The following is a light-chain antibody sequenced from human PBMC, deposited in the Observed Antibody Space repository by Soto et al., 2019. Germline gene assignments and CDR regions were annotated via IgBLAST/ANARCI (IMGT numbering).Light chain of an antibody. CDR1: QSISNY. Sequence: DIQMTQSPSSLSASVGDRVTITCRASQSISNYLNWYQRKPGKAPEFLIYAASSLQSGVPSRFSGSGSGTDFTLTISSLQPEDFATYYCQQSYSTPLTFDGGTKVEMK. CDR3: QQSYSTPLT. CDR2: AAS. J-gene: IGKJ4*01. V-gene: IGKV1-39*01.